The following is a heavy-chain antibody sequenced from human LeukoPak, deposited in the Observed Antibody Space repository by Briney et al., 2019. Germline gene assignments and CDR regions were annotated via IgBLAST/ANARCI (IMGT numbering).Heavy chain of an antibody. Sequence: PGGSLRLSCAASGFTFSSYAMSWVRQAPGKGLEWVSAISGGGGSTYYADSVKGRFTISRDNSKNTLYLQMDSLRAEDTAIYYCAKESGRSGIVATCDSWGQGTLVTVSS. CDR1: GFTFSSYA. D-gene: IGHD5-12*01. V-gene: IGHV3-23*01. CDR3: AKESGRSGIVATCDS. CDR2: ISGGGGST. J-gene: IGHJ4*02.